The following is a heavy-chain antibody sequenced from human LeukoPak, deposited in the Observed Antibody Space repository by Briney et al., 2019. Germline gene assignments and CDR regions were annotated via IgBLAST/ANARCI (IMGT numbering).Heavy chain of an antibody. Sequence: GGSLRLSCAASGFSLNDAWMSWVRQAPGKGLEWVSAISGSGGSTYYADSVKGRFTISRDNSKNTLYLQMNSLRAEDTAVYYCATRRTVDPDYWGQGTLVTVSS. V-gene: IGHV3-23*01. CDR3: ATRRTVDPDY. CDR2: ISGSGGST. D-gene: IGHD3/OR15-3a*01. J-gene: IGHJ4*02. CDR1: GFSLNDAW.